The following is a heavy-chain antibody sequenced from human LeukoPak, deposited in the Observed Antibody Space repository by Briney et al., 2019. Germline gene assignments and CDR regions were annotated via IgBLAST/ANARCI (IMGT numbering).Heavy chain of an antibody. CDR2: ISGYNSKP. CDR1: GYSFTNYG. CDR3: ARTPPRGLIDY. J-gene: IGHJ4*02. V-gene: IGHV1-18*01. Sequence: ASVKVSCKTSGYSFTNYGITWVRQAPGQGLEWMGWISGYNSKPFYAQNFQGRVTITTDTSTSTVYMEVRSLRSDDTAVYYCARTPPRGLIDYWGQGTLVTVSS. D-gene: IGHD3-16*01.